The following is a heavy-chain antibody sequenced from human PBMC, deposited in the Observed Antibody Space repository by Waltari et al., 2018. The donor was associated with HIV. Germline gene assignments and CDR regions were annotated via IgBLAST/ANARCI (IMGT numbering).Heavy chain of an antibody. V-gene: IGHV3-33*06. CDR1: GVTFRRSG. Sequence: QVYLMASGGGVVQPGGSLKLSCEAAGVTFRRSGMHWVRQAPGKGLEWVAVIWSDGYNKFYADSVRGRFTFSRDNSKYTLSLQMNSLRAEDTALYYCVKERGPFNGFDIWGQGTMVTVSS. CDR2: IWSDGYNK. CDR3: VKERGPFNGFDI. J-gene: IGHJ3*02. D-gene: IGHD3-16*01.